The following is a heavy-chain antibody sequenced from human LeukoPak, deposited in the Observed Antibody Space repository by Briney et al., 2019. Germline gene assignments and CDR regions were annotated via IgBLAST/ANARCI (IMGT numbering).Heavy chain of an antibody. Sequence: GGSLRLACAASGFTFSSYWMSWVRQAPGKGLEWVANIKQDGSEKYYVDSVRGRFTISRDDSKNTLYLQMNSLRAEDTATYYCARDPNGDYIGAFDMWGQGTVVTVSS. J-gene: IGHJ3*02. CDR1: GFTFSSYW. D-gene: IGHD4-17*01. CDR2: IKQDGSEK. CDR3: ARDPNGDYIGAFDM. V-gene: IGHV3-7*03.